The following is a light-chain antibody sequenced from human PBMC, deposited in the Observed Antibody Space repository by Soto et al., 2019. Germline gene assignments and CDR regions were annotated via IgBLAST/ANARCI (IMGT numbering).Light chain of an antibody. CDR3: RQYDSSRFT. V-gene: IGKV3-20*01. J-gene: IGKJ3*01. CDR1: RSLGRRR. Sequence: EIVLTQSPATLSSSPGERATLSCKASRSLGRRRLAWYQQIPSQAPRLLIFHASTRAAGIPDRFSGSWSGKDFTLTISRLEPEDFAVYLCRQYDSSRFTFGPGTTVEI. CDR2: HAS.